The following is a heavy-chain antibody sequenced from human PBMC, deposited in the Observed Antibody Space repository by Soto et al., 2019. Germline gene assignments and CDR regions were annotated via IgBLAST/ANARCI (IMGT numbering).Heavy chain of an antibody. CDR1: GFTFTTYG. Sequence: QVQLVDSGGGEVQPGRSLRLSCAASGFTFTTYGMHWVRRAPGKGLGWVAVISYDGSHAYYADSVKGRFTISRDNSRNTLYLQINSLRAEDTAVYYCAKERTYSVASGFDYWGRGTLVTVSS. CDR2: ISYDGSHA. V-gene: IGHV3-30*18. D-gene: IGHD1-26*01. J-gene: IGHJ4*02. CDR3: AKERTYSVASGFDY.